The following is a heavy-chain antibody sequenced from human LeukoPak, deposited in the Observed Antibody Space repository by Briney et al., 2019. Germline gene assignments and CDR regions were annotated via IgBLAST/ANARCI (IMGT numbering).Heavy chain of an antibody. J-gene: IGHJ4*02. D-gene: IGHD1-7*01. CDR1: RFTFSSYE. CDR3: ARNWNWDYYFDY. CDR2: ISSSGNTV. V-gene: IGHV3-48*03. Sequence: GGSLRLSCAASRFTFSSYEMNWVRQAPGKGLEWVSYISSSGNTVYYADSVKGRFTISRDNAKNSLYLQMNSLRAEDTAVYYCARNWNWDYYFDYWGQGTLVTVSS.